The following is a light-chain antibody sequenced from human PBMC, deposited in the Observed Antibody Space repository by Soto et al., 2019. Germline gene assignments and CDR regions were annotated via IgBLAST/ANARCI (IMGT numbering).Light chain of an antibody. V-gene: IGLV2-14*03. CDR3: CSYADGSIYF. Sequence: QPASVSGSPGQSITISCTGTSRDVGAYDYVSWYLQYPDKAPQLLIYYVDHRPSGVSSRFSGSKSGNTASLTISGLQAEDEGDYYCCSYADGSIYFFGTGTKVTVL. CDR1: SRDVGAYDY. J-gene: IGLJ1*01. CDR2: YVD.